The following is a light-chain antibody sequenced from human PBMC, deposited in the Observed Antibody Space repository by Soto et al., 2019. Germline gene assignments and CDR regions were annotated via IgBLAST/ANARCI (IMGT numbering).Light chain of an antibody. CDR1: RSDIGDSNF. CDR2: EVN. Sequence: QPASVSGSPGQSVTISCTGPRSDIGDSNFISWYQQSPGKAPRLLIYEVNNRPSGVSRRFSGSKAGNTASLTISGLLEDDEADYFCASFRSGTILVFGSGTKVTVL. CDR3: ASFRSGTILV. V-gene: IGLV2-14*01. J-gene: IGLJ1*01.